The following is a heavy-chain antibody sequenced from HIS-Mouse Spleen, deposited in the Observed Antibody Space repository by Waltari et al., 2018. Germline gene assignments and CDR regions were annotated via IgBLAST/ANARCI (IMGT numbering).Heavy chain of an antibody. J-gene: IGHJ2*01. CDR3: AREIPYSSSWYDWYFDL. D-gene: IGHD6-13*01. Sequence: QLQLQESGPGLVKPSETLSLPRPVSGGSISSSRYYWGWIRQPPGKGLEWIGSIYYRGSTYYNPSLKSRVTISVDTSKNQFSLKLSSVTAADTAVYYCAREIPYSSSWYDWYFDLWGRGTLVTVSS. CDR2: IYYRGST. CDR1: GGSISSSRYY. V-gene: IGHV4-39*07.